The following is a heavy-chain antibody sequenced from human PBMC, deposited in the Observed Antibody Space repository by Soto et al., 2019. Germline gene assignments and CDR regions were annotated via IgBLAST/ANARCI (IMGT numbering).Heavy chain of an antibody. CDR3: VCFECGRTAVVTAMEANGY. D-gene: IGHD2-21*02. CDR1: GFTLSSYW. J-gene: IGHJ4*02. CDR2: VNSDESVI. V-gene: IGHV3-74*01. Sequence: GGSLRLSAASSGFTLSSYWIHWVRQSPGKGLVWVSRVNSDESVISYADSVKGRFTISRDDAKNTQYLQMSSLRVEDTALYYCVCFECGRTAVVTAMEANGYWGQGTLVTVSS.